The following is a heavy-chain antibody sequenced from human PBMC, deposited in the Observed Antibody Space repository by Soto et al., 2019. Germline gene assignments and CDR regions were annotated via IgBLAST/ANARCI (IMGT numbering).Heavy chain of an antibody. CDR2: IYYSGST. D-gene: IGHD6-19*01. Sequence: SETLSLTCTVSGGSVSSGSYYWSWIRQPPGKGLEWIGYIYYSGSTNYNPSLKSRATISVDTSKNQFSLKLSSVPAADTAVYYCASVGIAVAGTIDYYYGMDVWGQGTTVIVS. CDR3: ASVGIAVAGTIDYYYGMDV. V-gene: IGHV4-61*01. J-gene: IGHJ6*02. CDR1: GGSVSSGSYY.